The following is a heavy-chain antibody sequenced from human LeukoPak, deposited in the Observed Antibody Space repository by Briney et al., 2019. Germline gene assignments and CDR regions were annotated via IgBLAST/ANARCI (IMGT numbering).Heavy chain of an antibody. CDR2: ISSSGSTI. D-gene: IGHD3-10*02. CDR1: GFTFSSYE. Sequence: GGSLRLSCAASGFTFSSYEMNWVCQGPGKGLEGVSYISSSGSTIYYADSVKGRFTISRDNAKNSLYLQMNSLRAEDTAVYYCAELGITMIGGVWGKGTTVTISS. J-gene: IGHJ6*04. V-gene: IGHV3-48*03. CDR3: AELGITMIGGV.